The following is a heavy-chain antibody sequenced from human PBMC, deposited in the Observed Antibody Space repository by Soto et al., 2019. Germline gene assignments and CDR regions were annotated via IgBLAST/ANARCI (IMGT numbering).Heavy chain of an antibody. V-gene: IGHV4-59*01. D-gene: IGHD6-6*01. CDR3: ARGFLSSSSRSCGYYSYDGMDV. Sequence: SETLSLTCTVSGGSISSYYWSWIRQPPGKGLEWIGYIYYSGSTNYNPSLKSRVTISVDTSKNQFSLKLSSVTAADTAVYYFARGFLSSSSRSCGYYSYDGMDVWGQGPTVTAS. CDR1: GGSISSYY. CDR2: IYYSGST. J-gene: IGHJ6*02.